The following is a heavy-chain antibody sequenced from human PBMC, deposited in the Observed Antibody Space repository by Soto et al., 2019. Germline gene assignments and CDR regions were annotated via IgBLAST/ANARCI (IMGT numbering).Heavy chain of an antibody. Sequence: SETLSLTCTVSGGSIGSSGYYWAWLRRPPGKGLEWVGTIYYTGTTYYNPFLKTRLTISVYTSKNQFSLKLSSVTASDTAVYFCARYYDTSDRSYFHHWGQGTLVTVSS. V-gene: IGHV4-39*01. CDR3: ARYYDTSDRSYFHH. CDR2: IYYTGTT. J-gene: IGHJ1*01. D-gene: IGHD3-22*01. CDR1: GGSIGSSGYY.